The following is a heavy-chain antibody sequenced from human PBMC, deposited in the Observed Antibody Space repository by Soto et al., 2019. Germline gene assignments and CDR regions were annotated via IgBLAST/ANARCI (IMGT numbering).Heavy chain of an antibody. CDR2: IYTSGST. V-gene: IGHV4-4*07. J-gene: IGHJ4*02. Sequence: SETLSLTCAVSGYSISSGYYWSWIRQPAGKGLEWIGRIYTSGSTNYNPSLKSRVTMSVDTSKNQFSLKLSSVTAADTAVYYCARACSSNSCYDVFDYWGQGTLVTVSS. D-gene: IGHD2-2*01. CDR3: ARACSSNSCYDVFDY. CDR1: GYSISSGYY.